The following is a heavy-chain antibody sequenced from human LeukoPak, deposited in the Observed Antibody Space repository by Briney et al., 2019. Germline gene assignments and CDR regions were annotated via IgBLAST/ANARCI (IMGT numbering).Heavy chain of an antibody. CDR1: GFTVSSNY. Sequence: PGGSLRPSCAASGFTVSSNYMSWVRQAPGKGLEWVSVIYSGGNTYYADSVKGRFTISRHNSKNTVYLHMKSLRPEDTAVYYCARRWDFDYWGQGTLVTVSS. D-gene: IGHD1-26*01. V-gene: IGHV3-53*04. CDR2: IYSGGNT. CDR3: ARRWDFDY. J-gene: IGHJ4*02.